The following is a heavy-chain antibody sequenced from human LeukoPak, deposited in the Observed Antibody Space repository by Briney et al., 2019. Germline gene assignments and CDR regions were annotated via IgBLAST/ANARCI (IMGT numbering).Heavy chain of an antibody. CDR2: IYYSEST. CDR3: ARHERSRSLIAAADY. V-gene: IGHV4-39*01. CDR1: GGSISSTSYY. J-gene: IGHJ4*02. D-gene: IGHD6-25*01. Sequence: SETLSLTCAVSGGSISSTSYYWGWIRQPPGKGLGWIGSIYYSESTYYNPSLKSRVTISVDTSKNQFSLKLSSVTAADTAVYYCARHERSRSLIAAADYWGQGTLVTVSS.